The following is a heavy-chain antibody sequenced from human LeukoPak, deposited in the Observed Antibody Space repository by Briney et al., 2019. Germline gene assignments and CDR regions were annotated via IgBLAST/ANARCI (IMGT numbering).Heavy chain of an antibody. J-gene: IGHJ6*03. CDR3: ARDNYDILTGYTYYYYMDV. Sequence: PGGSLRLSCAASGFTFSSYWMSWVRQAPGKGLEWVANIKQDGSEKYYVDSVKGRFTISGDNAKNSLYLQMNSLRAEDTAVYYCARDNYDILTGYTYYYYMDVWGKGTTVTVSS. D-gene: IGHD3-9*01. V-gene: IGHV3-7*01. CDR1: GFTFSSYW. CDR2: IKQDGSEK.